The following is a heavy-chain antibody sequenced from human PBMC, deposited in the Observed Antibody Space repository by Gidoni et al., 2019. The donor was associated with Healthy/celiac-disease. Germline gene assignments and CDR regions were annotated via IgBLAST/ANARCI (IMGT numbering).Heavy chain of an antibody. CDR1: GGSISRGDYY. V-gene: IGHV4-30-4*01. CDR3: AREARFFGYSGIFDY. Sequence: QVQLQESGPGLVKPSQTLSLTCTVSGGSISRGDYYWSWIRQPPGKGLEWIGYIYYSGSTYYNPSLKSRVTISVDTSKNQFSLKLSSVTAADTAVYYCAREARFFGYSGIFDYWGQGTLVTVSS. J-gene: IGHJ4*02. CDR2: IYYSGST. D-gene: IGHD6-13*01.